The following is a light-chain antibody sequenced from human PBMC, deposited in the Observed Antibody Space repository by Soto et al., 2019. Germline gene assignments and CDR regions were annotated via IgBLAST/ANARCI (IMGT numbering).Light chain of an antibody. CDR1: SSDVGSYNL. J-gene: IGLJ3*02. CDR3: CAYAGSDTWV. Sequence: QSALTQPASVSGSPGQPITISCTGTSSDVGSYNLVSWYQQHPGKVPKLIIHENNKRPSGLSNRFSGSKSGNTASLTISGLQTEDEADYYCCAYAGSDTWVFGGGTQLTVL. CDR2: ENN. V-gene: IGLV2-23*01.